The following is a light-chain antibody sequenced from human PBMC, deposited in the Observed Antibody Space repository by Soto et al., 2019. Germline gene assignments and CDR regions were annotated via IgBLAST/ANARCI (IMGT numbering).Light chain of an antibody. J-gene: IGKJ1*01. V-gene: IGKV1-5*03. CDR3: QQYNSYWT. CDR2: KAS. Sequence: SQMIHSPPTPSASVGGRVTISCRASQSISSWLAWYQQKPGKAPKLLIYKASSLESGVPSRFSGSGSGTEFTLTISSLQPDDFATYYCQQYNSYWTFGQGTKVDIK. CDR1: QSISSW.